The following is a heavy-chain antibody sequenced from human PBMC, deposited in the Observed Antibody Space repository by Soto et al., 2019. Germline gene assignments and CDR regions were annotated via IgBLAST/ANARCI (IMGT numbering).Heavy chain of an antibody. CDR3: ARRIVATETLDY. V-gene: IGHV4-59*08. CDR2: IYYAGST. D-gene: IGHD5-12*01. CDR1: GCSMISYY. J-gene: IGHJ4*02. Sequence: SETLSLTCTVSGCSMISYYWSWIRQPPGRGLEWIGFIYYAGSTKYNPSLNSRVTISVDTSKNQFSLTVTSVTAADTAVYYCARRIVATETLDYWGQGTLVTVSS.